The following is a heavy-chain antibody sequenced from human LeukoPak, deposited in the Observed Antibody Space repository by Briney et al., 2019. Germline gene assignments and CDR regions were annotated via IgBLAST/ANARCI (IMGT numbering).Heavy chain of an antibody. CDR2: IKSKSDGGTT. CDR1: GFTFSNAW. J-gene: IGHJ5*02. Sequence: GGSLRLSCAASGFTFSNAWMSWVRQAPGKGLEWVGRIKSKSDGGTTDYAAPVKGRFTISRDDSKDTLYLQMNSLKAEDTAVYYCTTALIVVVPVADDWFDPWGQGTLVTVSP. D-gene: IGHD2-2*01. CDR3: TTALIVVVPVADDWFDP. V-gene: IGHV3-15*01.